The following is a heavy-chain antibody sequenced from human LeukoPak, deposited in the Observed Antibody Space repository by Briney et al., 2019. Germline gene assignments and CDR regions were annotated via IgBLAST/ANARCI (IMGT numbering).Heavy chain of an antibody. CDR2: TKPDGSAE. V-gene: IGHV3-7*01. CDR1: GFSFRNYW. CDR3: ARDGGLHTNFDY. D-gene: IGHD2-15*01. J-gene: IGHJ4*02. Sequence: GGTLRLSCAASGFSFRNYWMGWVRQAPGKGLEWVANTKPDGSAEYYADSVRGRFTASRDNANNLLYLQMNRLRAEDTAVYYCARDGGLHTNFDYWGQGTLLTVSS.